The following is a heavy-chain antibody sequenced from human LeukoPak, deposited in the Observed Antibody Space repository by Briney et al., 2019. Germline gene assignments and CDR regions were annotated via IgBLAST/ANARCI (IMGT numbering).Heavy chain of an antibody. CDR1: GGTFISYA. V-gene: IGHV1-69*13. Sequence: ASVKVSCKSSGGTFISYAISWVRQAPGQGLEWMGGIIPIFGTANYAQKFQGRVTITADESTSTAYMELSSLRSEDTAVYYCARDSSSWPEGLDYWGQGTLVTVSS. D-gene: IGHD6-13*01. CDR3: ARDSSSWPEGLDY. J-gene: IGHJ4*02. CDR2: IIPIFGTA.